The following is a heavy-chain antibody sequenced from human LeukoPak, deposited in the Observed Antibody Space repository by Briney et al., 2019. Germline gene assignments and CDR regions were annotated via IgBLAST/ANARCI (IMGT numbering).Heavy chain of an antibody. D-gene: IGHD3-16*01. V-gene: IGHV3-7*01. CDR2: IKQDGSEE. CDR1: GFMFKNYW. J-gene: IGHJ3*02. CDR3: ARVWQYYYDYSAFDM. Sequence: GGSLRLSCEASGFMFKNYWMTWVRQAPGKGLEWVANIKQDGSEEFYVDSVKGRFTISRDNAKNSLFLQLNSLRAEDTAVYFCARVWQYYYDYSAFDMWGQGTMVTVSS.